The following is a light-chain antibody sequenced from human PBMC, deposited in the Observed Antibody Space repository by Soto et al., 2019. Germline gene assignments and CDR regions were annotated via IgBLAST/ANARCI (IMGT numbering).Light chain of an antibody. CDR1: QSVSRRY. Sequence: EIEWTQSPGNPSLSQGERATLTCRASQSVSRRYVAWYKQKRGQAPRLRIDGASSRATSITDRFSGSGSGTDFTLTISRLEPEDFAVYYCQQYGSSQWTFGQGTKVDIK. CDR2: GAS. J-gene: IGKJ1*01. CDR3: QQYGSSQWT. V-gene: IGKV3-20*01.